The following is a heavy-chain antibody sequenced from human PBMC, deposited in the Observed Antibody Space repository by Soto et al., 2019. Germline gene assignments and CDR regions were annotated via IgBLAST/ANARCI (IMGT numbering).Heavy chain of an antibody. Sequence: QVQLVESGGGVVQPGRSLRLSCAASGFTFSSYGMHWVRQAPGKGLEWVAVISYDGSNKYYADSMKGRFTISRDNSKNTLYLQMNSLRAEDTAVYYCAKDRPGSGSYSLDYWGQGTLVTVSS. D-gene: IGHD3-10*01. J-gene: IGHJ4*02. CDR1: GFTFSSYG. V-gene: IGHV3-30*18. CDR2: ISYDGSNK. CDR3: AKDRPGSGSYSLDY.